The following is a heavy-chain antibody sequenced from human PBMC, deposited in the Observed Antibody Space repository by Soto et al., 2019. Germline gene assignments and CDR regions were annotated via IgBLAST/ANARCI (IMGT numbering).Heavy chain of an antibody. CDR3: AIVPTSGGSYYFDY. D-gene: IGHD1-26*01. J-gene: IGHJ4*02. CDR1: GYTFTSYD. Sequence: QVQLVQSGAEVKKPGASVKVSCKASGYTFTSYDINWVRQATGQGLEWMGWMNPNSGNTGYAQKFQGRVTMTRNTSISTAYMELSRLRSEDTAVYYCAIVPTSGGSYYFDYWGQGTLVTVSS. CDR2: MNPNSGNT. V-gene: IGHV1-8*01.